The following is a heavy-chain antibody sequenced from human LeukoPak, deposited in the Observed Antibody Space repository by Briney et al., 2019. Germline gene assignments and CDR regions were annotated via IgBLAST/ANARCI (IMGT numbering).Heavy chain of an antibody. Sequence: PSETLSLTCTVSGGSISSYYWSWIRQPPGKGLEWIGYIHYSGSTNYNPSLKSRVTISVDTSKNQFSLKLSSVTAADTAVYYCARQLIYSSSWYYDYWGQGTLVTVSS. V-gene: IGHV4-59*01. D-gene: IGHD6-13*01. J-gene: IGHJ4*02. CDR1: GGSISSYY. CDR2: IHYSGST. CDR3: ARQLIYSSSWYYDY.